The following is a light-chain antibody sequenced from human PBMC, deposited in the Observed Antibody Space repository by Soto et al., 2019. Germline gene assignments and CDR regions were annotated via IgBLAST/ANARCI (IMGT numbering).Light chain of an antibody. CDR3: AAWDDSLSGVI. V-gene: IGLV1-47*01. Sequence: QSALTQRPSASGTPGQRVTISCSGSSSNIGSNYVYWYRHLPGTAPKLLIYRNNQRPSGVPDRFSGSKSGTSASLAISGLRSEDEADYYCAAWDDSLSGVIFGGGTKLTVL. J-gene: IGLJ2*01. CDR1: SSNIGSNY. CDR2: RNN.